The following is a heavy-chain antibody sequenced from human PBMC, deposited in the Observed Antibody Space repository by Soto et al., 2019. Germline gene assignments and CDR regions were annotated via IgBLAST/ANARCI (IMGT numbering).Heavy chain of an antibody. D-gene: IGHD5-18*01. CDR1: ADSISSSSYF. Sequence: SETLSLTCTVSADSISSSSYFWGWIRQPPGKGLEWIGTIYYSGSTSYNPSLKSRVTISLDTSKNQFSLRLTSVTAADTAVYHCARHRGSYGGEYYFDYWGQGTLVTVSS. CDR2: IYYSGST. CDR3: ARHRGSYGGEYYFDY. J-gene: IGHJ4*02. V-gene: IGHV4-39*01.